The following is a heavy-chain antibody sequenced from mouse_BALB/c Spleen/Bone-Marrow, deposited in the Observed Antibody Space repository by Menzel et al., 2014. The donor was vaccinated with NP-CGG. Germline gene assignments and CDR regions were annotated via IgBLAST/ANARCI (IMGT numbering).Heavy chain of an antibody. Sequence: QVQLQHSGAELVKPGASVKLSCKASGYTFSNYYMYWVKQRPGQGLEWIGESNPSNGGSNFNEKFKSKATLTVDKSSSTAYMQLSSLTSEDSAVYYCTRSNYGYWYFDVWGAGTTVTASS. CDR1: GYTFSNYY. CDR2: SNPSNGGS. V-gene: IGHV1S81*02. CDR3: TRSNYGYWYFDV. D-gene: IGHD1-1*01. J-gene: IGHJ1*01.